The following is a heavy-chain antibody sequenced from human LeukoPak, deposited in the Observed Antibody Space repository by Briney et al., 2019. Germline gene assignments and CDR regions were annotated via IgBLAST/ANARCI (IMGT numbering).Heavy chain of an antibody. CDR2: INHSGRT. Sequence: PSETLSLTCAVYDGSFSGYYWSWIRQPPRKGLEWIGGINHSGRTTYNPSPKSRVTISVDTSKNQFSLKLSSVTAADTAVYYCARQVGTIFGVVTYYWFDPWGQGTLVTVSS. CDR1: DGSFSGYY. J-gene: IGHJ5*02. CDR3: ARQVGTIFGVVTYYWFDP. V-gene: IGHV4-34*01. D-gene: IGHD3-3*01.